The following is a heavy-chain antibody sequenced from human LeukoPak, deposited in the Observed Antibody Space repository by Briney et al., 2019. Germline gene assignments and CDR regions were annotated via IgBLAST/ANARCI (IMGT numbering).Heavy chain of an antibody. CDR3: ASGSIAVADY. D-gene: IGHD6-6*01. V-gene: IGHV3-53*01. J-gene: IGHJ4*02. CDR1: GFTFSDYW. Sequence: PGGSLRLSCAASGFTFSDYWMSWVRQAPGKGLEWVSVIYSGGSTYYPDSVKGRFTISRDNSKNTLYLQMNSLRAEDTAVYYCASGSIAVADYWGQGTLVTVSS. CDR2: IYSGGST.